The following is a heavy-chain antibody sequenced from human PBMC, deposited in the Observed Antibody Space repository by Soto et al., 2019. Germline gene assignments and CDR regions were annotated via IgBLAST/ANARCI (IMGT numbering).Heavy chain of an antibody. CDR2: IYYSGST. CDR3: ARSGLDYDILTGPIDY. CDR1: GGSISSSSYY. D-gene: IGHD3-9*01. J-gene: IGHJ4*02. V-gene: IGHV4-39*01. Sequence: SETLSLTCTVSGGSISSSSYYWGWIRQPPGKGLEWIGSIYYSGSTYYNPSLKSRVTISVDTSKNQFSLKLSPVTAADTAVYYCARSGLDYDILTGPIDYWGQGTLVTVSS.